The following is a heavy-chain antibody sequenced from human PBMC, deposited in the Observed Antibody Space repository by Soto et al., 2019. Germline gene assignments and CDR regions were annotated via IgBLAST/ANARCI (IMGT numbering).Heavy chain of an antibody. CDR1: GFTFSNAW. CDR3: TTGHGYSRYDKFDY. D-gene: IGHD5-12*01. CDR2: IKSKTDGGTT. V-gene: IGHV3-15*01. J-gene: IGHJ4*02. Sequence: PGGSLRLSCAASGFTFSNAWMSWVRQAPGKGLEWVGRIKSKTDGGTTDYAAPVKGRFTISRDDSKNTLYLQMNSLKTEDTAVYYCTTGHGYSRYDKFDYWGQGTLVTVSS.